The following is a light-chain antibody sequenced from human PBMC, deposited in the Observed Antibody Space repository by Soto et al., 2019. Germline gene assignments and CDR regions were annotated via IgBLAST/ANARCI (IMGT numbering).Light chain of an antibody. CDR1: SSDVGGYNY. V-gene: IGLV2-14*03. Sequence: QSALTQPASVSGSPGQSITISCTGTSSDVGGYNYVSWYQQHPGKAPKLIIYDVSDRPSGISSLFSASKSGNTASLTISGLQAEDEADYYCCSYTSSSTPWVFGTGTKVTVL. CDR2: DVS. J-gene: IGLJ1*01. CDR3: CSYTSSSTPWV.